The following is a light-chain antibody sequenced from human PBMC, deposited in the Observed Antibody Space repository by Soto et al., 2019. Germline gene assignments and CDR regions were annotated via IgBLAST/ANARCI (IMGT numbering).Light chain of an antibody. J-gene: IGLJ2*01. CDR2: LNSDGSH. CDR3: QTWGTDVV. CDR1: SGHSSYA. V-gene: IGLV4-69*01. Sequence: QSVLTQSPSASASLGASVKLTCTLSSGHSSYAIAWHQQQPEKGPRYLMKLNSDGSHSKGDGIPDRFSCSSSGAERYLTISSLQSEDEADYYCQTWGTDVVFGGGTQLTVL.